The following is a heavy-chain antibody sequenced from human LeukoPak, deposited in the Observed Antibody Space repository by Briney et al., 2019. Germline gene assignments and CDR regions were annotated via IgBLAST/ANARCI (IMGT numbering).Heavy chain of an antibody. CDR3: ANYGGYVPHDAFDI. D-gene: IGHD5-12*01. Sequence: VKVSCKASGYTFTGYYMHWVRQAPGQGLEWMGWINPNSGGTNFAQKFQGRVTMTRDTSISTAYVELSRLRSDDTAVYYCANYGGYVPHDAFDIWGQGTMVTVSS. CDR1: GYTFTGYY. V-gene: IGHV1-2*02. CDR2: INPNSGGT. J-gene: IGHJ3*02.